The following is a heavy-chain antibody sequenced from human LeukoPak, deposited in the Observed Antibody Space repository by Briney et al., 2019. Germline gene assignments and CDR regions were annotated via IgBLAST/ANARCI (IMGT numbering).Heavy chain of an antibody. D-gene: IGHD6-19*01. CDR1: GYTFTGYY. Sequence: GASVNVSCKASGYTFTGYYMHWVRQAPGQGLEWMGWINPNSGEANYAQRFQDRVTMTWDTSISTAYMELSSLRSDDTAVFYCARLSGSGSPHYFDYWGQGTLLTVAS. V-gene: IGHV1-2*02. CDR2: INPNSGEA. CDR3: ARLSGSGSPHYFDY. J-gene: IGHJ4*02.